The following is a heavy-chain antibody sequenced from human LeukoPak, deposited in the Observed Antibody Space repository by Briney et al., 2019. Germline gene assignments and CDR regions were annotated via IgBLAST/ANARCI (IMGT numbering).Heavy chain of an antibody. V-gene: IGHV4-39*02. CDR1: AGSINSRIDY. D-gene: IGHD2-15*01. CDR3: ARLTRVVLAGVGNWSDP. J-gene: IGHJ5*02. Sequence: SETLSLTCPVSAGSINSRIDYWAWIRQPPGKGLEWVGSVYYTGSTYYNPSLKSRVTISADTSKDHFSLILTSVTAADTAIYYCARLTRVVLAGVGNWSDPWGQGTLVTVSS. CDR2: VYYTGST.